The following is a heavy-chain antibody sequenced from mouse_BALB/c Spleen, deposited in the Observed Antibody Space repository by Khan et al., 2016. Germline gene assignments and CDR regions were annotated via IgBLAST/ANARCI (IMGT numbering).Heavy chain of an antibody. J-gene: IGHJ2*01. CDR1: GDSITSGY. V-gene: IGHV3-8*02. CDR2: ISYSGST. Sequence: EVKLLESGPSLVKPSQTLSLTCSVTGDSITSGYWNWIRKFPGNKLEYMGYISYSGSTYYNPSLKSRISIPRDTSKSLYYLQLNSVTTEDTATCYWAGYYGHFFGYWGQGTTLPVSS. D-gene: IGHD1-1*02. CDR3: AGYYGHFFGY.